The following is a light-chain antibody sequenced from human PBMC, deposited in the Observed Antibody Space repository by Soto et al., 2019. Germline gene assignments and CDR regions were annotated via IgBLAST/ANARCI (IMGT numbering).Light chain of an antibody. J-gene: IGKJ4*01. CDR3: QQYNDWPPA. Sequence: ELEMTQSPATLSLAPGERVTLSCRASESVSTNLAWYQQKAGQAPRLLIYGASTRATGIPARFSGSGSGTEFTPTIDSLQSEDFAVYYCQQYNDWPPAFGGGTKVDIK. V-gene: IGKV3-15*01. CDR1: ESVSTN. CDR2: GAS.